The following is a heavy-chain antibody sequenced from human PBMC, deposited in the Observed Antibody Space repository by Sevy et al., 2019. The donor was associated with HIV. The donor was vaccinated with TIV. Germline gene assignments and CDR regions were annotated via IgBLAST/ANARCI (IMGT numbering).Heavy chain of an antibody. CDR2: ISRSSSTI. V-gene: IGHV3-48*01. Sequence: GGSLRLSCAASGFTFSSYSMNWVRQAPGKGLEWVSYISRSSSTIYYVDSVKGRFTISRDNAKNSLYLQMNSLIAEDIVMCQPPRSTPYSSGWYGIDYWGQGTLVTVSS. CDR1: GFTFSSYS. CDR3: PRSTPYSSGWYGIDY. J-gene: IGHJ4*02. D-gene: IGHD6-19*01.